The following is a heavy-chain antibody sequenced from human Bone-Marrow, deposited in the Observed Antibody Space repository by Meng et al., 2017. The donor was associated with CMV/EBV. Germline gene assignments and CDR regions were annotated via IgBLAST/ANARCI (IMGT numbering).Heavy chain of an antibody. J-gene: IGHJ5*02. V-gene: IGHV3-48*03. CDR2: ISSGGSTT. CDR1: GFTFSSYE. Sequence: GGSLRLSCAASGFTFSSYEMNWVRQAPGKGLEWISYISSGGSTTYYADSVKGRFTISRDNAKNSLYLQMNSLRAEDTAVYYCAREDFWSGYYLNWFDPWGQGTLVT. CDR3: AREDFWSGYYLNWFDP. D-gene: IGHD3-3*01.